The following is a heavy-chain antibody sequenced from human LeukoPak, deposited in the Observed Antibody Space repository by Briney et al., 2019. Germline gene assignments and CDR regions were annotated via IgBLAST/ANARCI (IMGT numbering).Heavy chain of an antibody. D-gene: IGHD6-13*01. CDR3: ARGQGIAAAGSFDY. V-gene: IGHV7-4-1*02. CDR2: INTNTGNP. CDR1: GGTFSSYA. Sequence: ASVKVSCKASGGTFSSYAISWVRQAPGQGLEWMGWINTNTGNPTYAQGFTGRFVFSLDTSVSTAYLQISSLKAEDTAVYYCARGQGIAAAGSFDYWGQGTLVTVSS. J-gene: IGHJ4*02.